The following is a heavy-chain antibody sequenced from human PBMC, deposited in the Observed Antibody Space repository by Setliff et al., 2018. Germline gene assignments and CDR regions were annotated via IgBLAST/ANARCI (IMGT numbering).Heavy chain of an antibody. CDR3: VREGVDTRSSTDYRYYMDV. D-gene: IGHD5-18*01. J-gene: IGHJ6*03. CDR2: TIPVFGTT. V-gene: IGHV1-69*05. Sequence: ASVKVSCKASGGPFRNYGISWVRQAPGQGLEWMGGTIPVFGTTDYSQKFQGRVTIITDESTSTSFMQLSSLRSEDTAVYYCVREGVDTRSSTDYRYYMDVWGKGTTVTVSS. CDR1: GGPFRNYG.